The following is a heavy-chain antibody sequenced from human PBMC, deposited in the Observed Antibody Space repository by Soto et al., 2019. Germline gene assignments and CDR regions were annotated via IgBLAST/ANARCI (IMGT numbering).Heavy chain of an antibody. CDR2: ISYDGSNK. D-gene: IGHD3-22*01. V-gene: IGHV3-30-3*01. Sequence: PGKGLEWVAVISYDGSNKYYADSVKGRFTISRDNSKNTLYLQMNSLRAEDTAVYYCARGGGYYCDSPVGVNWFDPWGQGTLVTVSS. CDR3: ARGGGYYCDSPVGVNWFDP. J-gene: IGHJ5*02.